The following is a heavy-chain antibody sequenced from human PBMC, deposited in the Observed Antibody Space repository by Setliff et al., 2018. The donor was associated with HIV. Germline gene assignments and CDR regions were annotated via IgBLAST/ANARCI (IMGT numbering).Heavy chain of an antibody. CDR2: ISSSSSYT. CDR3: ARGRGSSSSWPIDY. CDR1: GFTFSDYY. Sequence: GGSLRLSCAASGFTFSDYYMSWIRQAPGKGLEWVSYISSSSSYTNYADSVKGRFTISRDNAKNSLYLQMNSLRAEDTAVYYCARGRGSSSSWPIDYWGQGTPVTVSS. D-gene: IGHD6-13*01. V-gene: IGHV3-11*05. J-gene: IGHJ4*02.